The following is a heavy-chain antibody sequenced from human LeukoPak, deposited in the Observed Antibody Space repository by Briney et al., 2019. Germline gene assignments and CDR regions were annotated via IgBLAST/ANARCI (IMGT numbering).Heavy chain of an antibody. CDR1: GGTFSSYG. V-gene: IGHV1-18*01. D-gene: IGHD6-13*01. CDR3: ARDQAAGYYYYYGMDV. J-gene: IGHJ6*02. Sequence: ASVKVSCKASGGTFSSYGISWVRQAPGQGLEWMGWISAYNGNTNYAQKLQGRVTMTTDTSTSTAYMELRSLRSDDTAVYYCARDQAAGYYYYYGMDVWGQGTTVTVSS. CDR2: ISAYNGNT.